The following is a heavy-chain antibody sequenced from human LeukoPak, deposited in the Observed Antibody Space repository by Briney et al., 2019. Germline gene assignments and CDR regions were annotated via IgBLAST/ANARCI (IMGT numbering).Heavy chain of an antibody. J-gene: IGHJ5*02. D-gene: IGHD3-22*01. CDR2: ISGSGGIT. CDR1: GFTFSAYA. V-gene: IGHV3-23*01. Sequence: GSLRLSCAASGFTFSAYAISWVRQAPGKGLEWVSAISGSGGITYYADSVKGRFTISRGNSKNTLYLQMNSLRAEDTAVYYCAKHDPRRVVITNWFDPWGQGTLVTVSS. CDR3: AKHDPRRVVITNWFDP.